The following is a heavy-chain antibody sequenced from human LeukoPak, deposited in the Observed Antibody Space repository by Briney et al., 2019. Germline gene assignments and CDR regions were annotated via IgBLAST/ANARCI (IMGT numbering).Heavy chain of an antibody. Sequence: PSETLSLTCTVSGGSISSSSYYWGWIRQPPGKGLEWIGSIYYSGSTYYNPSLKSRVTISVDTSKNQFSLKLSSVTAADTAVYYCAGRDCSSTSCHFDYWGQGTLVTVSS. CDR2: IYYSGST. D-gene: IGHD2-2*01. J-gene: IGHJ4*02. V-gene: IGHV4-39*01. CDR1: GGSISSSSYY. CDR3: AGRDCSSTSCHFDY.